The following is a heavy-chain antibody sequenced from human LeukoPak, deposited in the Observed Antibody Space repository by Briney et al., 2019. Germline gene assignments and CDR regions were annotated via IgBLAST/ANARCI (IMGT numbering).Heavy chain of an antibody. CDR3: ARGSALRGVITTIMNAFDL. V-gene: IGHV4-59*01. D-gene: IGHD3-10*01. CDR1: GGSFSSDY. J-gene: IGHJ3*01. Sequence: KPSETLSLACTVSGGSFSSDYWTWIRQPPGKGLEWIGYIFYSGNTKYNPSLKGRVTISADTSKSQFSLKLTSVTAADTAVYYCARGSALRGVITTIMNAFDLWGQGTKVTVSS. CDR2: IFYSGNT.